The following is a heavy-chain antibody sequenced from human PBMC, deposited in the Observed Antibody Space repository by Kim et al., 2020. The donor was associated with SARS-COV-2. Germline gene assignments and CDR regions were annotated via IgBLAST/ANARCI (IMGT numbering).Heavy chain of an antibody. V-gene: IGHV3-9*01. Sequence: GGSLRLSCAASGFTFDDYAMHWVRQAPGKGLEWVSGISWNSGSIGYADSVKGRFTISRDNAKNSLYLQMNSLRAEDTALYYCAKDAGYSSSWYVYWGQGT. CDR1: GFTFDDYA. D-gene: IGHD6-13*01. J-gene: IGHJ4*02. CDR3: AKDAGYSSSWYVY. CDR2: ISWNSGSI.